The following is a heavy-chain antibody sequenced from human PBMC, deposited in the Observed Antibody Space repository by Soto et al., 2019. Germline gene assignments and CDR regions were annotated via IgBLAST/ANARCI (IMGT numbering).Heavy chain of an antibody. Sequence: PGESLKISCKGSGDSFSTHWVGWVRQMPGKGLEWMGIIYPGDSDTRYSPSFRGQVTISADESITTAYLQWSSLKASDTAMYFCARSKFDSLWGTSGYLDSWGQGTRVTVSS. J-gene: IGHJ4*02. V-gene: IGHV5-51*01. D-gene: IGHD3-16*01. CDR1: GDSFSTHW. CDR2: IYPGDSDT. CDR3: ARSKFDSLWGTSGYLDS.